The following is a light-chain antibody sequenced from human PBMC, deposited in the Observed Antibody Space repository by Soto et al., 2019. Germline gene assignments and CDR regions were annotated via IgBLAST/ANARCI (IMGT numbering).Light chain of an antibody. CDR1: QSVSSN. CDR2: RAS. J-gene: IGKJ1*01. CDR3: QQFNNWPET. V-gene: IGKV3-15*01. Sequence: EIVMTQSPATLSVSPGERATLYCRASQSVSSNLAWYQQKPGQAPRLLIYRASTRATGIPARFSGSGSGTDFTLTISSLQSEDFAVYYCQQFNNWPETFGQGTKVEIK.